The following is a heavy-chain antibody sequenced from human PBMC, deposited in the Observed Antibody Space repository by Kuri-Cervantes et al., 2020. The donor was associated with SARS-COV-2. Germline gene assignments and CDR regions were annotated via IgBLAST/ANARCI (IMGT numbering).Heavy chain of an antibody. V-gene: IGHV3-23*01. CDR3: AGRLYQLLSRGAFDI. CDR1: GFTFSSYA. D-gene: IGHD2-2*01. J-gene: IGHJ3*02. Sequence: GGSLRLSCAASGFTFSSYAMSWVRQAPGKGLEWVSAISGSGGSTYYADSVKGRFTISRDNSKNTLYRQMNSLRAEDTAVYYCAGRLYQLLSRGAFDIWGQGTMVTVSS. CDR2: ISGSGGST.